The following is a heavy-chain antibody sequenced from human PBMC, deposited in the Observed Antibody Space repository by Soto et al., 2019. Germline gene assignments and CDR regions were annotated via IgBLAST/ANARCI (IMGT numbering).Heavy chain of an antibody. Sequence: PGGSLRLSCAASGFTFSSYGMHWVRQAPGKGLEWVAVISYDGSNKYYADSVKGRFTIPRDNSKNTLYLQMNSLRAEDTAVYYCAKSDTDILTGYFQRNKYYYYGMDVWGQGTTVTVSS. CDR1: GFTFSSYG. V-gene: IGHV3-30*18. CDR3: AKSDTDILTGYFQRNKYYYYGMDV. D-gene: IGHD3-9*01. CDR2: ISYDGSNK. J-gene: IGHJ6*02.